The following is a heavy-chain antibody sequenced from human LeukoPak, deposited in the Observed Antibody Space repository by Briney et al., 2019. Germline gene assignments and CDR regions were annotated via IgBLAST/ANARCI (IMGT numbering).Heavy chain of an antibody. CDR1: GFTVSSNY. D-gene: IGHD6-13*01. CDR2: IYSGGST. V-gene: IGHV3-66*01. Sequence: PGGSLRLSCAASGFTVSSNYMSWVRQAPGKGLEWVSVIYSGGSTYYADSVKGRFTISRDNSKNTLYLQMNSLRAEDTAVYYCARVIAAAHAFYYGMDVWGQGTTVTVSS. CDR3: ARVIAAAHAFYYGMDV. J-gene: IGHJ6*02.